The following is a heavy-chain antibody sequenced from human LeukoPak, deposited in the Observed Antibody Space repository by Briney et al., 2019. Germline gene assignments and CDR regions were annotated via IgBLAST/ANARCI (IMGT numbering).Heavy chain of an antibody. Sequence: SVKVSCKASGGTFSSYAISWVRQAPGQGLEWMGRIIPILGIANYAQKFQGRVTITADKSTSTAYMELSSLRSEDTAVYYCASYAYCSGGSCYSGMYFQHWGQGTLVTVSS. J-gene: IGHJ1*01. CDR3: ASYAYCSGGSCYSGMYFQH. CDR1: GGTFSSYA. CDR2: IIPILGIA. D-gene: IGHD2-15*01. V-gene: IGHV1-69*04.